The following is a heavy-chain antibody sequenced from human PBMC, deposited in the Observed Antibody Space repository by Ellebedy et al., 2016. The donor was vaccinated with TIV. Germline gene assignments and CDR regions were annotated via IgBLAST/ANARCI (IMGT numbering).Heavy chain of an antibody. CDR3: ATEGGNYYHFDY. V-gene: IGHV3-74*01. D-gene: IGHD1-26*01. CDR1: GFTFSSYW. J-gene: IGHJ4*02. Sequence: GESLKISCAASGFTFSSYWMHWVRQAPGKGLVWVSRISNDGTNTIYADSVKGRFTVSRDNAKNTLVLQMSSLRAEDTAIYYCATEGGNYYHFDYWGQGTLVTVSS. CDR2: ISNDGTNT.